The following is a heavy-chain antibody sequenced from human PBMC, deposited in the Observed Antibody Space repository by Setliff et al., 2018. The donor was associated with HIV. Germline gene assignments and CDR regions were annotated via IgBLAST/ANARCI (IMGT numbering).Heavy chain of an antibody. J-gene: IGHJ4*02. CDR1: GYTFTGYY. CDR3: ARDKYYHDTSGPPLDY. Sequence: ASVKVSCKASGYTFTGYYMHWVRQAPGQGLEWMGRINPNSGGTNYAQKSQGRVTMTRDTSISTAYLDLSSLRSEDTAVYYCARDKYYHDTSGPPLDYWGQGTLVTSPQ. D-gene: IGHD3-22*01. V-gene: IGHV1-2*06. CDR2: INPNSGGT.